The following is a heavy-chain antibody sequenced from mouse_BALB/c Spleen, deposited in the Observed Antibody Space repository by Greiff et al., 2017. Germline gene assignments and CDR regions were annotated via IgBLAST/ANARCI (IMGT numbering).Heavy chain of an antibody. CDR2: IDPENGNT. Sequence: VQLQQSGAELVRPGALVKLSCKASGFNIKDYYMHWVKQRPEQGLEWIGWIDPENGNTIYDPKFQGKASITADTSSNTAYLQLSSLTSEDTAVYYCAPYYSGSSPEWFAYWGQGTLVTVSA. CDR3: APYYSGSSPEWFAY. J-gene: IGHJ3*01. D-gene: IGHD1-1*01. CDR1: GFNIKDYY. V-gene: IGHV14-1*02.